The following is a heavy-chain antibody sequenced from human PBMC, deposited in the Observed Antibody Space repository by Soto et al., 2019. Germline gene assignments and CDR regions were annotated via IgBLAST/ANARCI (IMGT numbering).Heavy chain of an antibody. D-gene: IGHD6-13*01. Sequence: HPGGSLRLSCAASGFTFSNYAMHWVRQAPGKGLEFVSAISSNGGSTYYADSVKGRFTISRDNSKNTLFLQMGSLRAEDMAVYYCAGGHSSSWYSFDYWGQGTLVTVSS. J-gene: IGHJ4*02. V-gene: IGHV3-64*02. CDR3: AGGHSSSWYSFDY. CDR2: ISSNGGST. CDR1: GFTFSNYA.